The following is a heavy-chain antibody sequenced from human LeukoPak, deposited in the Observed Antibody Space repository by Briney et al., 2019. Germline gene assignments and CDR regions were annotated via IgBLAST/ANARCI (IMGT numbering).Heavy chain of an antibody. CDR2: IKQDGSEK. V-gene: IGHV3-7*01. CDR1: GFTFSSYW. J-gene: IGHJ5*02. Sequence: GGSLRLSCAASGFTFSSYWMSWVRQAPGKGLEWVANIKQDGSEKYYVDSVKGRFTISGDNAKNSLYLQMNSLRAEDTAVYYCARNGGLNWFDPWGQGTLVTVSS. CDR3: ARNGGLNWFDP. D-gene: IGHD2-8*01.